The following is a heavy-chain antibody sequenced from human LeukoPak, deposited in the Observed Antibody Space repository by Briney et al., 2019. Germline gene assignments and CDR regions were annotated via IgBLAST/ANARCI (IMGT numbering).Heavy chain of an antibody. CDR3: ARTYYDFWSGYYTDFDY. J-gene: IGHJ4*02. CDR2: IYYTGST. Sequence: SETLSLTCTVSGGSISTYYWSWIRQPPGKGLEWIGYIYYTGSTNYNPSLKSRVTISVDTSKNQFSLKLSSVTAADTAVYYCARTYYDFWSGYYTDFDYWGQGTLVTVSS. D-gene: IGHD3-3*01. V-gene: IGHV4-59*08. CDR1: GGSISTYY.